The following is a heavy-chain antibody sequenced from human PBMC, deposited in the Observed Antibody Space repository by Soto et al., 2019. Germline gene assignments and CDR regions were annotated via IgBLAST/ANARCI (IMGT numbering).Heavy chain of an antibody. CDR2: IYYSGST. V-gene: IGHV4-59*01. Sequence: KSSETLSLTCTVSGGSISSYYWSWIRQPPGKGLEWIGYIYYSGSTNYNPSLKSRVTISVDTSKNQFSLKLSSVTAADTAVYYCARDPLGFRHWFDPWGQGTLVTVSS. CDR3: ARDPLGFRHWFDP. CDR1: GGSISSYY. J-gene: IGHJ5*02. D-gene: IGHD6-25*01.